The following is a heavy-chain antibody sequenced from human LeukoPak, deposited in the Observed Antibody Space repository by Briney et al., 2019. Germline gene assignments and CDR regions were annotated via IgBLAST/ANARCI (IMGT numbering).Heavy chain of an antibody. J-gene: IGHJ4*02. Sequence: PGGSLRLSCAASGFTFSSYAMSWVRQAPGKGLEWVSAISGSGGSTYYADSVKGRFTISRDNSKNTLYLQMNSLRAEDTAVYYCARDLISITGYIDYWGQGTLVTVSS. CDR3: ARDLISITGYIDY. CDR2: ISGSGGST. V-gene: IGHV3-23*01. CDR1: GFTFSSYA. D-gene: IGHD1-20*01.